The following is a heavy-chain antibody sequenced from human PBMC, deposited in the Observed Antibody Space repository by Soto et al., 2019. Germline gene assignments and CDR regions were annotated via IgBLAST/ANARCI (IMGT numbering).Heavy chain of an antibody. J-gene: IGHJ3*02. D-gene: IGHD4-17*01. V-gene: IGHV1-18*04. CDR2: ISAYNGNT. CDR1: GYTXSSYG. Sequence: SXKVSCKAAGYTXSSYGIGLVRQAPGQGLEWMGWISAYNGNTNYAQKLQGRVTITTDTSTSTAYMELRSMRSDDTAVYYCARIPTVTTFFAFDIWGQGTMVTVSS. CDR3: ARIPTVTTFFAFDI.